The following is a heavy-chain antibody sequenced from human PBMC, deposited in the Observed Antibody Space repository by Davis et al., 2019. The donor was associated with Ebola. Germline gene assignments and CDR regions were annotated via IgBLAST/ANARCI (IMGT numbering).Heavy chain of an antibody. Sequence: LSCAASGFTFSSYSMNWVRQAPGKGLEWVSSISSDSDYIYYADSAKGRFTISRDNAKNSLYLQMNSLRAEDTAVYYCARDRPLDFFFGDYYGMDVWGQGTTVTVSS. V-gene: IGHV3-21*01. CDR2: ISSDSDYI. CDR1: GFTFSSYS. J-gene: IGHJ6*02. D-gene: IGHD3-16*01. CDR3: ARDRPLDFFFGDYYGMDV.